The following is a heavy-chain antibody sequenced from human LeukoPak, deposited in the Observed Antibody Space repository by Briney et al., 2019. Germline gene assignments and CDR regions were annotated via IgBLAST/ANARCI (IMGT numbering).Heavy chain of an antibody. J-gene: IGHJ6*02. V-gene: IGHV1-3*01. CDR2: INAGNGNT. CDR1: GYTFTSYA. D-gene: IGHD2-2*01. Sequence: ASVKVSCKASGYTFTSYAMHWVRQAPGQRLEWMGWINAGNGNTKYSQKFRGRVTITRDTSASTAYMELSSLRSEDTAVYYCARETAVPATIYYYYGMDVWGQGTTVTVSS. CDR3: ARETAVPATIYYYYGMDV.